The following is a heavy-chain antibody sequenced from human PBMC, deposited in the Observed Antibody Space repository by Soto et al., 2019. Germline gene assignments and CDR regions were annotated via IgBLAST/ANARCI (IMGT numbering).Heavy chain of an antibody. CDR1: GGTFSTYI. D-gene: IGHD3-3*01. CDR3: ARDRITTRGDAFDL. CDR2: IIPIPDIT. J-gene: IGHJ3*01. Sequence: QVQLVQSWAEVRKPGSSVKVSCKAPGGTFSTYIISWVRQAPGQGLEWMGRIIPIPDITNYAQKFQGRVTVTADRSTSTAYMELTSLKSEDTAVYYFARDRITTRGDAFDLWGQGTMVTVSS. V-gene: IGHV1-69*08.